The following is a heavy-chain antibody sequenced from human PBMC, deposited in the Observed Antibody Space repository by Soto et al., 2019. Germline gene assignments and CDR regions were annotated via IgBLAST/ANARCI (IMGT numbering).Heavy chain of an antibody. D-gene: IGHD3-10*01. J-gene: IGHJ6*02. CDR3: ARADFVITLGVRGMDV. CDR2: IYHSGST. Sequence: PSETLSLTCAVSGGSVSSSNWWNCLRQPPGKGLEWIGEIYHSGSTSYNPSLKSRVTISMDKSNNHFSLRLRSVTAADTAVYFCARADFVITLGVRGMDVWGQGTTVTVSS. CDR1: GGSVSSSNW. V-gene: IGHV4-4*02.